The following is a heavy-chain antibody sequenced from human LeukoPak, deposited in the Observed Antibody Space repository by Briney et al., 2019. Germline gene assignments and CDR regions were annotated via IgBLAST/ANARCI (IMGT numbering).Heavy chain of an antibody. V-gene: IGHV3-30*18. CDR1: GFTFSSFG. Sequence: PGRSLRLSCAASGFTFSSFGMHWVRQARDKGLEWVAFISYDGSNNYYADSVKGRFTISRDNSKNTLYLQMNSLRAEDTAVYYCAKRAVATNYSDYWGQGTLVTVSS. CDR2: ISYDGSNN. J-gene: IGHJ4*02. D-gene: IGHD1-26*01. CDR3: AKRAVATNYSDY.